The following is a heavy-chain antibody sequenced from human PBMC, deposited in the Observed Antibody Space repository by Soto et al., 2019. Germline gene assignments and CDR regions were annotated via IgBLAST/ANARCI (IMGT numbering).Heavy chain of an antibody. CDR3: ANLIAVANY. D-gene: IGHD6-19*01. V-gene: IGHV4-4*02. J-gene: IGHJ4*02. CDR2: IYHSGTT. Sequence: QVLLQESGPGLVKPSGTLSLTCAVSSGSISSSNWWSWVRQPPGKGLEWIGEIYHSGTTNSNQSLKSRVTTSVDKSKNQFLLKLSPVAAADTAGYYWANLIAVANYWGQGTLGTVSS. CDR1: SGSISSSNW.